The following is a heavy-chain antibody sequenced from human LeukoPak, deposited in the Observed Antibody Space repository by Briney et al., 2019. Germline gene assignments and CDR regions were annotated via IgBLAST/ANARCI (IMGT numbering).Heavy chain of an antibody. J-gene: IGHJ4*02. CDR1: GFNFNEFP. D-gene: IGHD5-12*01. CDR3: GKELSRSGYSPLDY. CDR2: IGLNSGST. Sequence: GGSLRLSCTASGFNFNEFPMHWVRHAPGKGLEGVSGIGLNSGSTGYADSVKGRFTISRDNATKSLYLQMNSLRPEDTAFYYCGKELSRSGYSPLDYWGQGALVTVSS. V-gene: IGHV3-9*01.